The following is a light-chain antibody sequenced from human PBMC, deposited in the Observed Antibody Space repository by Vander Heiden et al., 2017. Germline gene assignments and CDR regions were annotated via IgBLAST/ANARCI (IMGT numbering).Light chain of an antibody. CDR2: GAA. Sequence: DIQMTQSPSSLCASVGDRVTITCRASQDIRNELGWYQQKPGKAPKRLIYGAASLQSGVPSRFSGSGSGTEFTRTISSLQPEDFATYFCLHYNSYPITFGQGTRLENK. J-gene: IGKJ5*01. CDR3: LHYNSYPIT. V-gene: IGKV1-17*01. CDR1: QDIRNE.